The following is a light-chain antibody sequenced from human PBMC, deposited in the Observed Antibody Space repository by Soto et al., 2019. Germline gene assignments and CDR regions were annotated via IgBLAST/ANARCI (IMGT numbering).Light chain of an antibody. V-gene: IGLV2-14*01. Sequence: QSVLTQPASVSGSPGQSITISCTGTSSDIGDYDYVSWYQQHPGKAPKLMIYEVSNRPSGISNRFSGSKSGNTASLTISGLQPEDEADYYCSSYTRSSSLVFGGGTQLTVL. CDR1: SSDIGDYDY. J-gene: IGLJ2*01. CDR2: EVS. CDR3: SSYTRSSSLV.